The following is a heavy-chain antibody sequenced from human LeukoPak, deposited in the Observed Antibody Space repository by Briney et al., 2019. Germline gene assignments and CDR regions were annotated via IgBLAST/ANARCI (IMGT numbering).Heavy chain of an antibody. CDR2: ISWNSGSI. D-gene: IGHD3-3*01. Sequence: GGSLRLSCAASGFTFDDYAMHWVRQAPGKGLEWVSGISWNSGSIGYADSVKGRFTISRDNAKNSLYLQINSLRAEDTALYYCAKDANDFWSAAFDYWGQGTLVTVSS. CDR3: AKDANDFWSAAFDY. CDR1: GFTFDDYA. V-gene: IGHV3-9*01. J-gene: IGHJ4*02.